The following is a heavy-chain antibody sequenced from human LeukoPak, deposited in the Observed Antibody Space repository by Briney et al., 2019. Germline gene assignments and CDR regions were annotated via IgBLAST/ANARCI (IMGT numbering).Heavy chain of an antibody. D-gene: IGHD3-10*01. CDR2: IRDGGDVI. CDR1: GFTVSSNY. J-gene: IGHJ4*02. V-gene: IGHV3-48*02. Sequence: GGSLRLSCAASGFTVSSNYMSWVRQAPGKGLEWVSHIRDGGDVIYYADSVKGRFTVSRDNAKNSLYLQMNSLRDEDTAAYYCARDLFRRFFDNLGQGTLVTVSS. CDR3: ARDLFRRFFDN.